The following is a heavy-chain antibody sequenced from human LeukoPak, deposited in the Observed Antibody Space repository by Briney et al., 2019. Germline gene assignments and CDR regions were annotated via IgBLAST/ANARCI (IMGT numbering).Heavy chain of an antibody. Sequence: ASVKVSCKASGYTISNYAFTWVRQAPGQGLEWMGWISVFNGNTKYAQKLQGRVTMTTDTSTSTAYMELRSLTSDDTAVYYCARDRIGGTYYDYWGQGTLATVSS. CDR1: GYTISNYA. J-gene: IGHJ4*02. CDR3: ARDRIGGTYYDY. V-gene: IGHV1-18*01. D-gene: IGHD1-26*01. CDR2: ISVFNGNT.